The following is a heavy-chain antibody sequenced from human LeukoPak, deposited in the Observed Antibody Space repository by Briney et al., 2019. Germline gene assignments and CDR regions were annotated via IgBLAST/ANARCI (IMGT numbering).Heavy chain of an antibody. CDR3: AKVYSSGWHFDY. CDR1: GFTSSSYA. J-gene: IGHJ4*02. CDR2: ISGSGGST. D-gene: IGHD6-19*01. Sequence: PGGSLRLSCAASGFTSSSYAMSWVRQAPGKGLEWVSAISGSGGSTYYADSVKGRFTISRDNSKNTLYLQMNSLRAEDTAVYYCAKVYSSGWHFDYWGQGTLVTVSS. V-gene: IGHV3-23*01.